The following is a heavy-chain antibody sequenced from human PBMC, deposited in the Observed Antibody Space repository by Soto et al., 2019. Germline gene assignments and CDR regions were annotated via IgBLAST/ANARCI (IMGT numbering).Heavy chain of an antibody. D-gene: IGHD6-19*01. CDR1: NGSISSSTW. CDR3: ARETFLAGTLFDY. J-gene: IGHJ4*02. CDR2: IYQTGST. Sequence: QVQLKESGPGLVKSSGTLSLTCAVSNGSISSSTWWSWVRQPPGKGLEWIGEIYQTGSTNYNPSLKCRVTISIDKANNHFSLRLTSMTAADTAVYYCARETFLAGTLFDYWGPGTLVIVAS. V-gene: IGHV4-4*02.